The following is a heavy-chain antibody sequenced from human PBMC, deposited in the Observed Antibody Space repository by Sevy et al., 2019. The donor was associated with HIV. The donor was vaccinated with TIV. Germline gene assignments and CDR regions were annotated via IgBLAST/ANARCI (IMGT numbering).Heavy chain of an antibody. CDR1: GGSITSLY. Sequence: SETLSLTCTVSGGSITSLYWNWIRQPPGKGREWIANIYYNGHINYNPSLKSRLTLSLDTSKNQFSLRLSSVTAADTAMYYCAGENAWGRGYSWGQGTLVTVSS. CDR2: IYYNGHI. J-gene: IGHJ4*02. V-gene: IGHV4-59*08. CDR3: AGENAWGRGYS. D-gene: IGHD1-26*01.